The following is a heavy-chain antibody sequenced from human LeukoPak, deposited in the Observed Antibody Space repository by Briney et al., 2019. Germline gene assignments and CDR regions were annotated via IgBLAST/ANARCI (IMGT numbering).Heavy chain of an antibody. CDR3: ARQTGSGLFILP. CDR1: GGSVSTYY. Sequence: PSETLSLTCTVSGGSVSTYYWSWIRQPAGKGLEWIGRIYTSGSTNYNPSLKSRVTMSVDTSKNQFSLRLTSVTAADTAVYYCARQTGSGLFILPGGQGTLVTVSS. D-gene: IGHD3/OR15-3a*01. CDR2: IYTSGST. V-gene: IGHV4-4*07. J-gene: IGHJ4*02.